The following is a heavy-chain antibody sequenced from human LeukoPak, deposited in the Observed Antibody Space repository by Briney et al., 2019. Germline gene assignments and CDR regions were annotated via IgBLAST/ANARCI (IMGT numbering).Heavy chain of an antibody. CDR3: ARHEYSGSYYGLSWFDP. D-gene: IGHD1-26*01. Sequence: SETLSLTCTVSGGSISSSGYYWGWIRQPPGKGLEWIATIYYSGSTYYNPSLKSRVTISVDTSKNQLSLKLSSLTAADTAVYYCARHEYSGSYYGLSWFDPWGQGTLVTASS. J-gene: IGHJ5*02. CDR1: GGSISSSGYY. CDR2: IYYSGST. V-gene: IGHV4-39*01.